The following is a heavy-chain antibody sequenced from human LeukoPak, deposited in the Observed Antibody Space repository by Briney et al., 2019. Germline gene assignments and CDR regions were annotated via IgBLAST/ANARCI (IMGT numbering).Heavy chain of an antibody. V-gene: IGHV3-23*01. J-gene: IGHJ4*02. CDR3: ARGGSSWYFDYFDY. CDR2: ISGSGGST. D-gene: IGHD6-13*01. Sequence: GGSLRLSCAASGFTFSSYAMTWFGQAPGKGREWVSAISGSGGSTYYADSVKGRFTISRDNSKNTLYLQMNSLRAEDTAVYYCARGGSSWYFDYFDYWGQGTLVTVSS. CDR1: GFTFSSYA.